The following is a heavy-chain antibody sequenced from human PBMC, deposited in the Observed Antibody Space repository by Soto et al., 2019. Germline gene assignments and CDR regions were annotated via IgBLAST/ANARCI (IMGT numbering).Heavy chain of an antibody. V-gene: IGHV1-69*01. CDR3: ASGASRWYPYFFDS. CDR2: IIPYYTTL. Sequence: QAQVVQSGAEVRKPGSSVKLSCKASEGTFNSYAIAWVRQAPGQGLEWMGGIIPYYTTLNYAQKFQDRVTITADDSTNTVYVELSSLRSDDTAVYFCASGASRWYPYFFDSWAQGTLVTVSS. CDR1: EGTFNSYA. J-gene: IGHJ4*02. D-gene: IGHD6-13*01.